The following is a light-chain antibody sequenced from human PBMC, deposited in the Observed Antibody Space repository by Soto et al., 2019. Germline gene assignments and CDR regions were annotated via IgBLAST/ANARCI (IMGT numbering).Light chain of an antibody. J-gene: IGKJ1*01. V-gene: IGKV3-20*01. CDR3: QQYGSSPWT. CDR1: QSVSSSY. Sequence: EIVLTQSPGTLSLSPGERATLSCRASQSVSSSYLAWYQQKPGKAPRLLIYGASSRATGIPDRFSGSGSGTDFTLTISRLEPEDFAVYYCQQYGSSPWTFGQGTKVEI. CDR2: GAS.